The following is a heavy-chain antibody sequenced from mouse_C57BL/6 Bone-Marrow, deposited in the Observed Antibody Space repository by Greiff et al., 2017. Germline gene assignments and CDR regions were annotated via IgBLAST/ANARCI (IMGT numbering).Heavy chain of an antibody. J-gene: IGHJ4*01. CDR1: GFTFTDYY. V-gene: IGHV7-3*01. D-gene: IGHD2-3*01. CDR3: ARYPYESYFYDAMDY. CDR2: IRNKANGYTT. Sequence: EVKVVESGGGLVQPGGSLSLSCAASGFTFTDYYMSWVRQPPGKALEWLGFIRNKANGYTTEYNASVKGRFTISRDNFQSILYLQMNALRAADSATKYCARYPYESYFYDAMDYWGQGTSVTVSS.